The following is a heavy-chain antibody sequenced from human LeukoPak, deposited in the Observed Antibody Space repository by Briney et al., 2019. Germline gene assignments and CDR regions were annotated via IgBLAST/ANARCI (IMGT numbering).Heavy chain of an antibody. CDR1: GFTFSSYW. Sequence: PGGSLRLSCEASGFTFSSYWMSWVRQAPWKGLEWVANIKTDGSEKYYVDSVKGRFTISRDNAKNSLYLQMNSLRAEDTAVYYCARDYTGYFPWGQGTLVIVSS. V-gene: IGHV3-7*03. J-gene: IGHJ5*02. CDR3: ARDYTGYFP. CDR2: IKTDGSEK. D-gene: IGHD3-9*01.